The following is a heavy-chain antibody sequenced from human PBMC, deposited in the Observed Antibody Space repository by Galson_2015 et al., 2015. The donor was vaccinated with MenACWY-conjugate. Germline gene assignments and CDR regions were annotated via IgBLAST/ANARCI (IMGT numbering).Heavy chain of an antibody. V-gene: IGHV4-59*05. CDR2: IHYSGSS. D-gene: IGHD1/OR15-1a*01. CDR1: GGSISSYY. CDR3: AGRKRHLWNIVDY. J-gene: IGHJ4*02. Sequence: TLSLTCTVSGGSISSYYWSWIRQPPGKGLEWIGSIHYSGSSYYNPSLKSRVTMSVDTSKNQFSLKLSSVTAADTAIYYCAGRKRHLWNIVDYWGQGILVTVSS.